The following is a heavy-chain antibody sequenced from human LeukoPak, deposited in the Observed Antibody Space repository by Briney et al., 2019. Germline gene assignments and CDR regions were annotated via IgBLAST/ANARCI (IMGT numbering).Heavy chain of an antibody. V-gene: IGHV4-59*01. CDR1: GVSISSYY. CDR2: IYYSGST. Sequence: PSETLSLTCTVSGVSISSYYWSWIRQPPGKGLEWIGYIYYSGSTNYNPSLKSRVTISVDTSKNQFSLKLSSVAAADTAVYYCARDPDYWGQGTLVTVSS. CDR3: ARDPDY. J-gene: IGHJ4*02.